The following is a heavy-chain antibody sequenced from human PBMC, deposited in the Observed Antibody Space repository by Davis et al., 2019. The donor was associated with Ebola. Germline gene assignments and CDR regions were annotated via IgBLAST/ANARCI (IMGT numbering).Heavy chain of an antibody. CDR2: INPSGGST. J-gene: IGHJ6*04. CDR3: ARELIVVVVAANGYYYYGMNV. D-gene: IGHD2-15*01. Sequence: ASVKVSCKASGYTFTGYYMHWVRQAPGQGLEWMGIINPSGGSTSYAQKFQGRVTMTRDTSTSTVYMELSSLRSEDTAVYYCARELIVVVVAANGYYYYGMNVWGKGTTVTVSS. CDR1: GYTFTGYY. V-gene: IGHV1-46*01.